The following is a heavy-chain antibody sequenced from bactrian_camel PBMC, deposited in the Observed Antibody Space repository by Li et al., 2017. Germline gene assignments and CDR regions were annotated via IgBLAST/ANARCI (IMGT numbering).Heavy chain of an antibody. CDR2: INRYGST. J-gene: IGHJ4*01. CDR3: TADPSVMGWLTHPKY. Sequence: VQLVESGGGSVQAGGSLRLSCTGSGGGLHVRDMGWFRQVPGGEREGVATINRYGSTWYADSVKGRFTLSKDNAKNTLYLQMNSLKPEDSAMYYCTADPSVMGWLTHPKYWGQGTQVTVS. D-gene: IGHD5*01. V-gene: IGHV3S53*01. CDR1: GGGLHVRD.